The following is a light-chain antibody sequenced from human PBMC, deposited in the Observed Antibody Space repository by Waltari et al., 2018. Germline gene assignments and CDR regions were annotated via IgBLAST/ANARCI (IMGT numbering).Light chain of an antibody. CDR2: KAS. CDR3: HQYNTLPLT. J-gene: IGKJ4*01. CDR1: ESVKNN. V-gene: IGKV1-5*03. Sequence: DVQLTHSPSTLSASVGDRVTITCRASESVKNNLAWYQHQPGKAPKVLVHKASRLESGVTSRFSGSGYGTEFTLTISSLEPDDFATYYCHQYNTLPLTFGGGTKVEIK.